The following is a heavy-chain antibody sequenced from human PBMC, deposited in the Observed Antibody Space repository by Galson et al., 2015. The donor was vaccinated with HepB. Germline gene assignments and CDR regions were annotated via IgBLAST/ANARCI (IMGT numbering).Heavy chain of an antibody. D-gene: IGHD6-19*01. CDR1: DFTFSNYA. CDR3: AKRKIVAGTQTFGFDY. V-gene: IGHV3-23*01. Sequence: SLRLSCAASDFTFSNYAMSWVRQAPGKGLEWVSGITGSGGNTYYADSVKGRFTISRENSKNTLYLQMSSLRAEDTAVYYCAKRKIVAGTQTFGFDYWGQGTLVTVSS. J-gene: IGHJ4*02. CDR2: ITGSGGNT.